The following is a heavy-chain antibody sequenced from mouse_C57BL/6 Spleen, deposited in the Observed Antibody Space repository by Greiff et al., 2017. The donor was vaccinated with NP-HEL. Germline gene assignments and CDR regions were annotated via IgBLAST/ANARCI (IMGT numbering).Heavy chain of an antibody. D-gene: IGHD2-3*01. CDR2: IDPSDSDT. CDR1: GYTFTSYW. J-gene: IGHJ2*01. Sequence: QVHVKQPGAELVRPGSSVKLSCKASGYTFTSYWMHWVKQRPIQGLEWIGNIDPSDSDTHYNHKFKDKATLTVYKSSSTAYMQLSSLTSEDSAVYYCARRSYDGFYFDDWGQGTTLTVSS. CDR3: ARRSYDGFYFDD. V-gene: IGHV1-52*01.